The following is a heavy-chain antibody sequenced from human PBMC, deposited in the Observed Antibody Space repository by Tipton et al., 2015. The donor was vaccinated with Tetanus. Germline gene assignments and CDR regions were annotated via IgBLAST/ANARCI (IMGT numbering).Heavy chain of an antibody. Sequence: QLVQSGAEVKKAGESLKISCKGSGYSFSGYWIGWVRQMPGKGLEWMAIIYPDGFEPRYSPPFQGHVTISVDKSINTAYLQWDSLKASDTAIYYCARRLGPYTGDQIWHFDLWGRGTLVTVSS. J-gene: IGHJ2*01. CDR1: GYSFSGYW. V-gene: IGHV5-51*01. CDR2: IYPDGFEP. CDR3: ARRLGPYTGDQIWHFDL. D-gene: IGHD7-27*01.